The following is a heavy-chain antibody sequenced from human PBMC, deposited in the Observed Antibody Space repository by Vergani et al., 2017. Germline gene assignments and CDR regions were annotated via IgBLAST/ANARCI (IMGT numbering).Heavy chain of an antibody. J-gene: IGHJ6*02. Sequence: VQLQESGPGLVKPPGTLSLTCAVSGVSIKSSFWWNWVRQPPGKGLEWIGEIYYTGITNYNSSLKSRVSMAVDTSKNQFSLNLTSVTAADTAMYYCVGAQGGDVPHDKRGYFFYGMDVWGQGTTVTVSS. CDR2: IYYTGIT. D-gene: IGHD3-16*01. CDR3: VGAQGGDVPHDKRGYFFYGMDV. V-gene: IGHV4-4*03. CDR1: GVSIKSSFW.